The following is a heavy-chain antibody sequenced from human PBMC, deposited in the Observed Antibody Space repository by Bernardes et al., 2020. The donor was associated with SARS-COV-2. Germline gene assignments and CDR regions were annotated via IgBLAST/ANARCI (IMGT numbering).Heavy chain of an antibody. CDR3: TRDRDTSSWNCGFDL. Sequence: GGSLRLSCEASGFTLRNYGMNWVRQAPGRGLEWVASISDGGTYKNYVDSVQGRFTISRDDARNSLQLQMNSLRGKDSAVYYCTRDRDTSSWNCGFDLWGQGTLVTDPS. CDR1: GFTLRNYG. CDR2: ISDGGTYK. V-gene: IGHV3-21*01. J-gene: IGHJ4*02. D-gene: IGHD1-7*01.